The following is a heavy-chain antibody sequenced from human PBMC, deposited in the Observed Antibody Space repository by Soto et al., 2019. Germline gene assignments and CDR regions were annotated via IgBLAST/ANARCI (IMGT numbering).Heavy chain of an antibody. CDR3: ASATVVAGTFDF. CDR1: GFAFRSYN. CDR2: ISSGSSNI. Sequence: EVQLVESGGGLANPGGSLTLSCAGSGFAFRSYNMNWVRQPPGKGLEWVASISSGSSNIYYADSVKGRFTISRDNAKDSLYLQMDSLRAEDSAVYYCASATVVAGTFDFWGQGTLLTVSS. J-gene: IGHJ4*02. D-gene: IGHD2-15*01. V-gene: IGHV3-21*01.